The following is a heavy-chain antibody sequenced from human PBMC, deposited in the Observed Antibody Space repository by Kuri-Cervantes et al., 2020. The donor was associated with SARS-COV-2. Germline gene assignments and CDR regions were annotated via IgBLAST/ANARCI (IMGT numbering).Heavy chain of an antibody. D-gene: IGHD3-10*01. CDR1: GGSFSGYY. J-gene: IGHJ4*02. CDR2: INHSGST. CDR3: ARSAVRMVRGVIHY. V-gene: IGHV4-34*01. Sequence: SETLSLTCAVYGGSFSGYYWSWIRQPPGKGLEWIGEINHSGSTNYNPSLKSRVTISVDTSKNQFSLKLSSVTAVDTAVYYCARSAVRMVRGVIHYWGQGTLVTVSS.